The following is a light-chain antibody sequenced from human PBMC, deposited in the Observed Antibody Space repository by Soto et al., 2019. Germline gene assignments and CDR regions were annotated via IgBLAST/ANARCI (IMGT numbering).Light chain of an antibody. V-gene: IGKV1-5*01. Sequence: DIQMTQSPSTLSASVGDRVTITCRASQSISSWLAWYQQKPGKAPKLLIYDASSLESGVPSRFSGSGSGTEFTLTISCLQPDDFATYYCQQYNSSSSYTFGQGTKLEIK. CDR1: QSISSW. J-gene: IGKJ2*01. CDR3: QQYNSSSSYT. CDR2: DAS.